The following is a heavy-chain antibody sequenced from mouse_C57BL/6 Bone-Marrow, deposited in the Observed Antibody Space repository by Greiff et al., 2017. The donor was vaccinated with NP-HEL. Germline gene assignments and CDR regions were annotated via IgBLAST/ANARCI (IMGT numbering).Heavy chain of an antibody. Sequence: VQLQQSGPELVKPGASVKISCKASGYSFTGYYMNWVKQSPEKSLEWIGEINPSTGGTTYNQKFKAKATLTVDKSSSTAYMQLKSLTSEDSAVYYCARLGRNWDGYYFDYWGQGTTLTVSS. V-gene: IGHV1-42*01. CDR3: ARLGRNWDGYYFDY. J-gene: IGHJ2*01. D-gene: IGHD4-1*01. CDR1: GYSFTGYY. CDR2: INPSTGGT.